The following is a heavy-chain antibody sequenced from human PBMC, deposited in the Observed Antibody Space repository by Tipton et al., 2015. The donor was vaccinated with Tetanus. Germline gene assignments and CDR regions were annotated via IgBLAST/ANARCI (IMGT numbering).Heavy chain of an antibody. D-gene: IGHD5-12*01. CDR2: SHYSGST. CDR1: GASLRGGDYH. V-gene: IGHV4-61*08. Sequence: GLVKPSETLSLTCTVSGASLRGGDYHWSWIRQPPGKGLEWIGYSHYSGSTSSNPSLKSRVTISLDTSKNQFSLKLTTVTAADTAVYYCASRGYSGRRQIEDYWGQGTLVTVPS. J-gene: IGHJ4*02. CDR3: ASRGYSGRRQIEDY.